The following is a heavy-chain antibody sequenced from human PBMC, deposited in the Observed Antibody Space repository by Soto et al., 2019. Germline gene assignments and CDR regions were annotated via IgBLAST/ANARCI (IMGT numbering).Heavy chain of an antibody. CDR3: ARGETGDAFDI. CDR2: ISSSSSTI. CDR1: GFTFSSYS. J-gene: IGHJ3*02. D-gene: IGHD7-27*01. V-gene: IGHV3-48*04. Sequence: GGSLRLSCAASGFTFSSYSMNWVRQAPGKGLEWVSYISSSSSTIYYADSVKGRFTISRDNAKNSLYLQMNSLRAEDTAVYYCARGETGDAFDIWGQGTMVTVSS.